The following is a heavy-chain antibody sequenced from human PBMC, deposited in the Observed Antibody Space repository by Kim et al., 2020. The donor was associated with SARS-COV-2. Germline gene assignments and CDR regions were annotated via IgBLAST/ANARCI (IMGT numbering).Heavy chain of an antibody. D-gene: IGHD3-3*01. CDR3: ARDRITIFGVVISGYGMDV. V-gene: IGHV3-11*01. CDR2: ISSSGSTI. Sequence: GGSLRLSCAASGFTFSDYYMSWIRQAPGKGLEWVSYISSSGSTIYYADSVKGRFTISRDNAKNSLYLQMNSLRAEDTAVYYCARDRITIFGVVISGYGMDVWGHGTTVTVSS. CDR1: GFTFSDYY. J-gene: IGHJ6*02.